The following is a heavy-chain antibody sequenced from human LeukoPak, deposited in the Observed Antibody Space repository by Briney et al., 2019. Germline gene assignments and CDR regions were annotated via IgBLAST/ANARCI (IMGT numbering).Heavy chain of an antibody. V-gene: IGHV1-18*01. Sequence: ASVKVSCKTSGHRFTSYGISWVRQAPGQGLEWMGWISIYNGNTKYAQNLQGRVTMTRDTSTGTAYLDLRSLRSDDTALYHCAREVGNVLTGYWGQGTQVTVSS. CDR3: AREVGNVLTGY. J-gene: IGHJ4*02. D-gene: IGHD3-9*01. CDR1: GHRFTSYG. CDR2: ISIYNGNT.